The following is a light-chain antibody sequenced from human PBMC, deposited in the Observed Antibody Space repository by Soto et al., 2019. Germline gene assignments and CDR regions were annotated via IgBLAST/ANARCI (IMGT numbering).Light chain of an antibody. CDR3: QQYHTWPIN. CDR2: GAS. CDR1: QGVSRK. J-gene: IGKJ4*01. Sequence: DIVMTQSPATLSVAPGERVTFSCRASQGVSRKLAWYQHKPGQAPRLLISGASTGATGIPARFSGSGSGTEFTLTISSLQSEDCEIYYCQQYHTWPINFCGGTKVNIX. V-gene: IGKV3-15*01.